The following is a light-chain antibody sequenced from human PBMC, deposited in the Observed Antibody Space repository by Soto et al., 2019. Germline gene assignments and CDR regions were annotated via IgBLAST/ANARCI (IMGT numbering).Light chain of an antibody. CDR2: RNN. J-gene: IGLJ1*01. V-gene: IGLV1-47*01. CDR3: AAWDDRLSGYV. Sequence: QSVLTQPPSASGTPGQRVTISCSGSSSNIGSNYVYWYQQLPGTAPKLLIDRNNQRPSGVPDRFSGSKSGTSASLAISGLRSEDEADYYCAAWDDRLSGYVFGPGTQLTVL. CDR1: SSNIGSNY.